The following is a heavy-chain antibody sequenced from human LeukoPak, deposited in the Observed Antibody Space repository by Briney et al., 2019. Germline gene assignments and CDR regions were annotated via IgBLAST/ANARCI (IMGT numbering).Heavy chain of an antibody. V-gene: IGHV3-9*02. CDR3: ARSYYDYALDY. CDR2: IYWSSSGT. Sequence: PGRSLRLSCVASGFNSEDHAMHWVRQAPGKGLEWVSGIYWSSSGTGYADSVKGRFTISRDNAKNSLYLQMNSLRAEDTAVYYCARSYYDYALDYWGQGTLVTVSS. CDR1: GFNSEDHA. D-gene: IGHD3-16*01. J-gene: IGHJ4*02.